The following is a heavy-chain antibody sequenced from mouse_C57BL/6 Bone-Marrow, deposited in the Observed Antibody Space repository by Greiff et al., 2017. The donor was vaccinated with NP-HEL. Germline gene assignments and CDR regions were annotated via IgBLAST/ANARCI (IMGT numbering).Heavy chain of an antibody. CDR3: ARTTVVGYYAMDY. CDR2: IWGVGST. Sequence: QVQLKESGPGLVAPSQSLSITCTVSGFSLTSYGVDWVRQSPGKGLEWLGVIWGVGSTNYNSALKSRLSISKDNSKGQVFLKMNSLQTDDTAMYYCARTTVVGYYAMDYWGQGTSVTVSS. V-gene: IGHV2-6*01. J-gene: IGHJ4*01. CDR1: GFSLTSYG. D-gene: IGHD1-1*01.